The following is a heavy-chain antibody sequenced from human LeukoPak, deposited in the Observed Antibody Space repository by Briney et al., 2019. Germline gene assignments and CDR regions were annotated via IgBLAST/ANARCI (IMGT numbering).Heavy chain of an antibody. V-gene: IGHV3-23*01. Sequence: GGAVRLSRAASGFTFSSYAMSGVGPAAAKGLEWVSAINDRGGSTNHPDSVKGRLTISRDNSKNTLYLQMNSLRGEDAAVYYCAKREMPFVFDAWGQGTLVTVSS. CDR2: INDRGGST. J-gene: IGHJ5*02. D-gene: IGHD5-24*01. CDR1: GFTFSSYA. CDR3: AKREMPFVFDA.